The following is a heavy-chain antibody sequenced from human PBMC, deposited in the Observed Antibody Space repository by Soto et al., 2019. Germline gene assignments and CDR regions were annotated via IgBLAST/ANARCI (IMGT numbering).Heavy chain of an antibody. Sequence: QGQLVQSGAEVKKPGASVKVSCKASGYTFTRYGISWVRQAPGQGLEWMGGISGYNGDTNYAQKLQGRVTMTIDTSTSTAYMERRSPTSDDTAGYYCAKNGQLPYHDDGMDVWGQGTTVTVSS. CDR3: AKNGQLPYHDDGMDV. V-gene: IGHV1-18*01. CDR1: GYTFTRYG. D-gene: IGHD1-7*01. CDR2: ISGYNGDT. J-gene: IGHJ6*02.